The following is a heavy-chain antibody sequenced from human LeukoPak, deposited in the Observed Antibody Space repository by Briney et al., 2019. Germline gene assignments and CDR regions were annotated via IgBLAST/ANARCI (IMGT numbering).Heavy chain of an antibody. J-gene: IGHJ4*02. D-gene: IGHD3-3*01. CDR3: ARAVTVLGMALPPY. Sequence: ASVKVSCKASGSTFTRYNIHWVRQAPGQGLEWVGVIDPSGGSTSYAQKFQGRVTMTRDMSPSTFYMELSSLRSEDTAVYYCARAVTVLGMALPPYWGQGTLVTVSS. CDR1: GSTFTRYN. V-gene: IGHV1-46*01. CDR2: IDPSGGST.